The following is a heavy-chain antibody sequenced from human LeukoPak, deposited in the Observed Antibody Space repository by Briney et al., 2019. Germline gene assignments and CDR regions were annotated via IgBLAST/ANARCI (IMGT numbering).Heavy chain of an antibody. CDR3: ARVQYMGYYYYMDV. D-gene: IGHD3-16*01. CDR2: IYYSGNT. J-gene: IGHJ6*03. Sequence: SETLSLTCTVSGGSISNSSYYWGWIRQPPGKGLEWIGSIYYSGNTYYNSSLKSRVAISVDTSKNQFSLKLSSVTAADTAVYYCARVQYMGYYYYMDVWGKGTTVTVSS. V-gene: IGHV4-39*02. CDR1: GGSISNSSYY.